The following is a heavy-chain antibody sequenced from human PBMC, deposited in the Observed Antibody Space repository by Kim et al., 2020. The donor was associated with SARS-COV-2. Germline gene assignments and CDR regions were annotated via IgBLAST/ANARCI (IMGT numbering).Heavy chain of an antibody. D-gene: IGHD1-20*01. J-gene: IGHJ4*02. V-gene: IGHV3-23*01. CDR1: GFNFDDYV. CDR3: AKVGDNWNRNFDY. Sequence: GGSLRLSCAASGFNFDDYVMTWVRQAPGKGLEWVSAMSGRGGSTFYANSVKGRFTISRDSSTNTVYLQTNSLRADDTAVYYCAKVGDNWNRNFDYWGQG. CDR2: MSGRGGST.